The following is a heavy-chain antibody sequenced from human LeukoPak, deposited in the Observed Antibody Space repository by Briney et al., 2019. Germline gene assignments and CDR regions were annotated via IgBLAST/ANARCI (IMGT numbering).Heavy chain of an antibody. J-gene: IGHJ6*02. CDR2: IKSKTDGGTT. CDR3: TTEGYYYYGMDV. V-gene: IGHV3-15*01. Sequence: GGSLRLSCAASGFTFSNAWMSWVRQAPGKGLEWVGRIKSKTDGGTTDYAAPVKGRFTISRDDSKNMLYLQMNSLKTEDTAVYYCTTEGYYYYGMDVWGQGTTVTVSS. CDR1: GFTFSNAW.